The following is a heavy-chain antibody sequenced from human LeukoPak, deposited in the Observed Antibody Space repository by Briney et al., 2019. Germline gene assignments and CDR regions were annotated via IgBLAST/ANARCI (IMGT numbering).Heavy chain of an antibody. CDR2: INPSGGST. CDR3: ARDGYTDYYYYGMDV. J-gene: IGHJ6*02. V-gene: IGHV1-46*01. Sequence: ASVKVSCTASGYTFTSYYMHWVRQAPGQGLEWMGIINPSGGSTSYAQKFQGRVTITADKSTSTAYMELSSLRSEDTAVYYCARDGYTDYYYYGMDVWGQGTTVTVSS. D-gene: IGHD5-24*01. CDR1: GYTFTSYY.